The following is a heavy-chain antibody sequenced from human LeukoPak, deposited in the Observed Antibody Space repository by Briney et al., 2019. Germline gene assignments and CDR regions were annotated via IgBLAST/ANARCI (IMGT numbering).Heavy chain of an antibody. J-gene: IGHJ4*02. Sequence: GGSLRLSCAASGFTFSAYWMSWVRQAPGQGLEWVANINQDGSEKNYVDSVKGRFTISRDNGKNSLFLQMNSLRAEDTAVYYCALSAGTALLDYWGQGTLVTVSS. CDR2: INQDGSEK. V-gene: IGHV3-7*03. CDR1: GFTFSAYW. D-gene: IGHD6-19*01. CDR3: ALSAGTALLDY.